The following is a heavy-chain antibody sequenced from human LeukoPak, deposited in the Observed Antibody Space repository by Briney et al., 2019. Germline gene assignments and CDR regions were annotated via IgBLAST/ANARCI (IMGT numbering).Heavy chain of an antibody. J-gene: IGHJ5*02. CDR2: IYHSGGT. CDR3: ARAYYDFWSGYSTRLNWFDP. V-gene: IGHV4-38-2*02. D-gene: IGHD3-3*01. CDR1: GYSISSGYY. Sequence: SETLSLTCTVSGYSISSGYYWGWIRQPPGKGLEWIGSIYHSGGTYYNPSPKSRVTISVDTSKNKFSLKLSAVTAADTAVYYCARAYYDFWSGYSTRLNWFDPWGQGTLVTVSS.